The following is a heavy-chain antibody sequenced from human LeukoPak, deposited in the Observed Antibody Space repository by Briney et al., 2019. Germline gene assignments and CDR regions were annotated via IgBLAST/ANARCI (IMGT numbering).Heavy chain of an antibody. CDR1: GFTLSDYF. CDR3: ARESGYAFDY. Sequence: PGGSLRLSCAASGFTLSDYFMSWIRQAPGKGLEWVSYISSSGSATYYADSVKGRFTISRDNAKNSLYLQMNSLRAEDAAVYYCARESGYAFDYWGQGTLVTVSS. V-gene: IGHV3-11*01. D-gene: IGHD5-12*01. J-gene: IGHJ4*02. CDR2: ISSSGSAT.